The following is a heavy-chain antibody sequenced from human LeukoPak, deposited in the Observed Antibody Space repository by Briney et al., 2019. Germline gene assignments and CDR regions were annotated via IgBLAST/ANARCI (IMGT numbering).Heavy chain of an antibody. CDR2: IYYSGSN. CDR3: ARNMGDGSGIIDY. Sequence: SDTLSLTCAVSGYTISSSNWWGWIRQPPGKGLEWIGYIYYSGSNYYNPSLKSRVTMSVDTSKNQFSLKLSSVTAVDTAVYYCARNMGDGSGIIDYWGQGTLVTVSS. V-gene: IGHV4-28*01. D-gene: IGHD3-10*01. CDR1: GYTISSSNW. J-gene: IGHJ4*02.